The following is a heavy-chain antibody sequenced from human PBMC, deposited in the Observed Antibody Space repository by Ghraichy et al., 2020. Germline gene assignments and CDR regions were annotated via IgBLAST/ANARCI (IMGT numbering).Heavy chain of an antibody. D-gene: IGHD3-3*01. CDR1: GGSFSGYY. Sequence: SETLSLTCAVYGGSFSGYYWSWIRQPPGKGLEWIGEINHSGSTNYNPSLKSRVTISVDTSKNQFYLKLSSVTAADTAVYYCARGKMYYDFWSGDYSFDYWGQGTLVTVSS. V-gene: IGHV4-34*01. CDR3: ARGKMYYDFWSGDYSFDY. CDR2: INHSGST. J-gene: IGHJ4*02.